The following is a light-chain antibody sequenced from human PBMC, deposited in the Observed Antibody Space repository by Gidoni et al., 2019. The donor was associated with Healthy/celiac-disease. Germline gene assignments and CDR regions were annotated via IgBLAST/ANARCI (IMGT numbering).Light chain of an antibody. CDR1: QSISSW. Sequence: GDRVTITCRASQSISSWLAWYQQKPGNAPKLLIYDASSLETAVPSMFSGSGSVTAFTLPIISLLPDVFATYYSQQYNSSLTWTFGQGTKVEIK. J-gene: IGKJ1*01. CDR2: DAS. V-gene: IGKV1-5*01. CDR3: QQYNSSLTWT.